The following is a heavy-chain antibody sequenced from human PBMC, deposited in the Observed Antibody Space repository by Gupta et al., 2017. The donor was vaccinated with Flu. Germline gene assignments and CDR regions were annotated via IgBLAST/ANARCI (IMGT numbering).Heavy chain of an antibody. CDR2: ISSNGGST. V-gene: IGHV3-64*01. CDR3: ARAYSDFWSGYYHYYYGMDV. Sequence: EVQLVESGGGLVQPGGSLRLSCAASGFTFSSYAMHWVRQAPGKGLEYVSAISSNGGSTYYANSVKGRFTISRDNSKNTLYLQMGSLRAEDMAVYYCARAYSDFWSGYYHYYYGMDVWGQGTTVTVSS. CDR1: GFTFSSYA. D-gene: IGHD3-3*02. J-gene: IGHJ6*02.